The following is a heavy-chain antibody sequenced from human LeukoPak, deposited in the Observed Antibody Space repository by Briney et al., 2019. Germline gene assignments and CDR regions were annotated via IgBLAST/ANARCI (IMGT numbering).Heavy chain of an antibody. Sequence: ASVKVSCKASGYTFTSYGISWVRQAPGQGLEWMGWISAYNGNTNYAQKLQGRVTMTTDTSTSTAYMELRSLRSDDTAVYYCARGSIYYYDSSGYSLWGQGTLVTVSS. J-gene: IGHJ4*02. D-gene: IGHD3-22*01. CDR2: ISAYNGNT. CDR3: ARGSIYYYDSSGYSL. CDR1: GYTFTSYG. V-gene: IGHV1-18*01.